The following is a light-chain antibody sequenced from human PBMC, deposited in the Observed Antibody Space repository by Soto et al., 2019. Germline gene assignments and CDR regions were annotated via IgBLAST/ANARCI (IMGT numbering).Light chain of an antibody. CDR1: QSISSY. J-gene: IGKJ1*01. CDR2: AAS. CDR3: QQSYSTLWT. Sequence: DIQMTQSPSSLSASVGDRVTITCRASQSISSYLNWYQQKPGKAPKLLIYAASSLQSGVPSRFSGSGSGTDFTLTISSQQPEDFATYYCQQSYSTLWTFGQGTMVEIK. V-gene: IGKV1-39*01.